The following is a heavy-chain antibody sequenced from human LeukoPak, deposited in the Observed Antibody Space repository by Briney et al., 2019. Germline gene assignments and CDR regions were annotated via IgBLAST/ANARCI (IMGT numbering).Heavy chain of an antibody. CDR1: GFTFSDFD. V-gene: IGHV3-21*01. Sequence: PGGSLRLSCAASGFTFSDFDMSWVRQAPGKGLEWVSSISSSSSYIYYAGSVKGRFTISRDNAKNSLYLQMSSLRAEDTAVYYCARVVYGDYSYFQHWGQGTLVTVSS. CDR2: ISSSSSYI. J-gene: IGHJ1*01. CDR3: ARVVYGDYSYFQH. D-gene: IGHD4-17*01.